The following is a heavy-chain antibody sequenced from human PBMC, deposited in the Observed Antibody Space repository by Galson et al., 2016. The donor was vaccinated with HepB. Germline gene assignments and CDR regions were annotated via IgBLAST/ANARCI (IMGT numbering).Heavy chain of an antibody. CDR3: ARESGGYSSFDP. D-gene: IGHD1-26*01. J-gene: IGHJ5*02. V-gene: IGHV1-8*01. Sequence: SVKVSCKASGYTFTTFDIHWLRQAPGQGLEWMGWMNPNNGHTGYALKFQDRVTMTRTTSINTAYMALSSLRSEDTAVYYCARESGGYSSFDPWGQGTLVTVSA. CDR1: GYTFTTFD. CDR2: MNPNNGHT.